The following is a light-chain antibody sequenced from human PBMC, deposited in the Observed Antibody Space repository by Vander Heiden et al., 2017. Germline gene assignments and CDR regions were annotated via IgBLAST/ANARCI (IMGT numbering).Light chain of an antibody. CDR2: WAS. CDR1: QSVLYSSNNKNH. V-gene: IGKV4-1*01. CDR3: QQYYTTLT. J-gene: IGKJ5*01. Sequence: DIVMTQSPDSLAVSLGERATINCKSSQSVLYSSNNKNHLAWYRQKPGQPPELLIYWASTRESGVPDRFSGSGSGTDFTLTISSLQAEDVAVYYCQQYYTTLTFGQGTRLEIK.